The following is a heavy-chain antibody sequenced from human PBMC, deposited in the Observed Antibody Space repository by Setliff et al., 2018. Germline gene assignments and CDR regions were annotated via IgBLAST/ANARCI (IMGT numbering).Heavy chain of an antibody. D-gene: IGHD6-19*01. Sequence: GGSLRLSCAASGFTFSTYWMSWVRQAPGKGLEWVANINQYGSEKYYVDSVKGRFTISRDNAKNSVYLQMNSLRAEDTAVYYCVRDGQWLVPHYWGQGTLVTVSS. CDR1: GFTFSTYW. J-gene: IGHJ4*02. V-gene: IGHV3-7*03. CDR2: INQYGSEK. CDR3: VRDGQWLVPHY.